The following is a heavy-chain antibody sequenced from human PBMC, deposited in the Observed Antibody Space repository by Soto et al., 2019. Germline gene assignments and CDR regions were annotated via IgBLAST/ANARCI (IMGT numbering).Heavy chain of an antibody. D-gene: IGHD6-6*01. J-gene: IGHJ6*02. CDR2: IIPIFGTA. CDR1: GGTFSSYA. CDR3: ARVSIAARPPAGYYYGMDV. Sequence: GASVKVSCKASGGTFSSYAISWVRQAPGQGLEWMGGIIPIFGTANYAQKFQGRVTITADESTSTAYMELSSLRSEDTAVYYCARVSIAARPPAGYYYGMDVWGQGTTVTVSS. V-gene: IGHV1-69*13.